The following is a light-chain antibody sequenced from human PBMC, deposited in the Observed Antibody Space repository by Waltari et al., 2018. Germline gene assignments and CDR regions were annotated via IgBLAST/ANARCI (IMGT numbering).Light chain of an antibody. Sequence: QSVLTQPPSASGTPGQRVTISCSGSASNIGGNLVNWYQQLPGKAPKLLIYRSDQRPSGVPDRFSASKTGTSASLAISGLQSEDEADYFCASWDDSLNGLWVFGGGTKVTVL. CDR3: ASWDDSLNGLWV. CDR1: ASNIGGNL. V-gene: IGLV1-44*01. J-gene: IGLJ3*02. CDR2: RSD.